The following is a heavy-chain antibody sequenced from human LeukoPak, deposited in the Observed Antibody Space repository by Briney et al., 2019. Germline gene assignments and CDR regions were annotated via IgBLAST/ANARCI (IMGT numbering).Heavy chain of an antibody. CDR1: GGTFSSYA. CDR3: ASPYYYDSSGYYSAFDI. V-gene: IGHV1-69*01. CDR2: IIPIFGTA. D-gene: IGHD3-22*01. Sequence: EASVKVSCKASGGTFSSYAISWVRQAPGQGPEWMGGIIPIFGTANYAQKFQGRVTITADESTSTAYMELSSLRSEDTAVYYCASPYYYDSSGYYSAFDIWGQGTMVTVSS. J-gene: IGHJ3*02.